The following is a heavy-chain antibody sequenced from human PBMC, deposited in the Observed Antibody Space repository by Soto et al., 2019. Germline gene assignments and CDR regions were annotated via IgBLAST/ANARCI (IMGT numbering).Heavy chain of an antibody. Sequence: ASVKVSCKAPCYTFTSYGTSWLRHAPGQWLEWMGWISAYNGNTNYAQKLQGRVTMTTDTSTSTAYMELRSLRSDDTAVYYCARVGYNWNYDEIGWFDTWGQGTLVTVSS. CDR3: ARVGYNWNYDEIGWFDT. V-gene: IGHV1-18*01. CDR1: CYTFTSYG. J-gene: IGHJ5*02. D-gene: IGHD1-7*01. CDR2: ISAYNGNT.